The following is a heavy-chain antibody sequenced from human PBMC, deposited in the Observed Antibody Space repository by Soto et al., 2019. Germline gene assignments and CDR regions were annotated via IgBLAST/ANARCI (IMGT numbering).Heavy chain of an antibody. Sequence: LSLTCTVSGGSISSYYWSWIRQPAGKGLEWIGRIYTSGSTNYNPSLKSRVTMSVDTSKNQFSLKLSSVTAADTAVYYCARDQIVVVPAAIAPDIYYCYYGMDVWGQGTTVTVSS. CDR1: GGSISSYY. D-gene: IGHD2-2*02. CDR2: IYTSGST. J-gene: IGHJ6*02. V-gene: IGHV4-4*07. CDR3: ARDQIVVVPAAIAPDIYYCYYGMDV.